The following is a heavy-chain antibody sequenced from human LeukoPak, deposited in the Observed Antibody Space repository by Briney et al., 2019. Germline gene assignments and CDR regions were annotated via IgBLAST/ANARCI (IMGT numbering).Heavy chain of an antibody. CDR2: IYYSGST. J-gene: IGHJ4*02. CDR1: GGSISSYY. D-gene: IGHD4-17*01. Sequence: PSETLSLTCTVSGGSISSYYWSWIRQPPGKGLEWIGYIYYSGSTNYNPSLKSRVTISVDTSKNQFSLKLSSVTAADTAVYYCARQVDYGDYIDYWGQGALVTVSS. CDR3: ARQVDYGDYIDY. V-gene: IGHV4-59*01.